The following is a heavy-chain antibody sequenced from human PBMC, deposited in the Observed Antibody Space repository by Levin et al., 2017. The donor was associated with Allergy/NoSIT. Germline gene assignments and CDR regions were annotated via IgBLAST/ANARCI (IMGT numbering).Heavy chain of an antibody. CDR2: IDPSDSYT. Sequence: KVSCKGSGYSFTSYWISWVRQMPGKGLEWMGRIDPSDSYTNYSPSFQGHVTISADKSISTAYLQWSSLKASDTAMYYCARRYAMVTGMDVWGQGTTVTVSS. CDR3: ARRYAMVTGMDV. D-gene: IGHD5-18*01. V-gene: IGHV5-10-1*01. CDR1: GYSFTSYW. J-gene: IGHJ6*02.